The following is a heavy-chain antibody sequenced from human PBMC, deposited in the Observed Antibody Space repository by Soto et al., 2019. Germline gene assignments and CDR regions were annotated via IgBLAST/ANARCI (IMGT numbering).Heavy chain of an antibody. CDR1: GFPFSRHA. CDR3: AKDPYNHRLDS. CDR2: IGSDGST. D-gene: IGHD1-1*01. V-gene: IGHV3-23*01. Sequence: PGGSLRLSCAASGFPFSRHAMAWVRRAAGRGLEWVATIGSDGSTYHAESVKGRFSISRDNYGNMLHLQLNSLRVEDTGIYYCAKDPYNHRLDSWGQGTLVTVSS. J-gene: IGHJ4*02.